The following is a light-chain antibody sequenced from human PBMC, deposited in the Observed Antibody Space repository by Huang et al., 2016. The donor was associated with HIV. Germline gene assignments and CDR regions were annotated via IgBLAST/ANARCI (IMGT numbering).Light chain of an antibody. CDR2: GAS. V-gene: IGKV3-20*01. Sequence: EILLAQSPGTLSLSPGERATRSCRASQSVSRNYLAWYQQRPGQAPNLLIYGASSRATGIPDRFSGSGSGTDFTLTISRLEPEDFAVYYCQQYDSSPRTFGGGTRVEI. J-gene: IGKJ4*01. CDR3: QQYDSSPRT. CDR1: QSVSRNY.